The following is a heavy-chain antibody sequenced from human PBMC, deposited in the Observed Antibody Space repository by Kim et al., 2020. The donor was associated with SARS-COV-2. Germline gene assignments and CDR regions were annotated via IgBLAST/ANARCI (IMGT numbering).Heavy chain of an antibody. CDR1: GGSISSGSYY. Sequence: SETLSLTCTVSGGSISSGSYYWSWIRQPAGKGLEWIGRIYTSGSTNYNPSLKSRVTISVDTSKNQFSLKLSSVTAADTAVYYCARAFLGGSGWWCAFDIWGQGTMVTVSS. J-gene: IGHJ3*02. V-gene: IGHV4-61*02. D-gene: IGHD6-19*01. CDR2: IYTSGST. CDR3: ARAFLGGSGWWCAFDI.